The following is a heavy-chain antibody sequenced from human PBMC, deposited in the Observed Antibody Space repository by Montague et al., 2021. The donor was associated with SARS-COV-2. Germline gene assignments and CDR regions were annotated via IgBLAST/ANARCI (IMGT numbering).Heavy chain of an antibody. CDR2: LSYSGST. D-gene: IGHD4-23*01. CDR3: ARLRGDYGGTYDTFDI. J-gene: IGHJ3*02. Sequence: SETLSLTCTVSGGSISSWRYYWGWIRQPPGQRLEWIGSLSYSGSTXYTPSLKSRVTISVDTSKNQFSLKLSSVTAADTAVYYCARLRGDYGGTYDTFDIWGQGTMVTVSS. CDR1: GGSISSWRYY. V-gene: IGHV4-39*01.